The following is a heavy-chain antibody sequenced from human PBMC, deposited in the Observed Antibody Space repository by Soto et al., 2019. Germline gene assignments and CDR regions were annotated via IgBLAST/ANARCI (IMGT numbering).Heavy chain of an antibody. J-gene: IGHJ4*02. CDR2: ISSSSSTI. CDR1: ELNCRGYS. CDR3: SRTPPVAGHRLSFDY. Sequence: PGVPHRLSKAAAELNCRGYSMNWVSQEPGKGLEWVSYISSSSSTIYYADSVKGRFTISRDNAKNSLYLQMNSLRDEDTAVYYCSRTPPVAGHRLSFDYCGEGTLVTVSS. D-gene: IGHD6-19*01. V-gene: IGHV3-48*02.